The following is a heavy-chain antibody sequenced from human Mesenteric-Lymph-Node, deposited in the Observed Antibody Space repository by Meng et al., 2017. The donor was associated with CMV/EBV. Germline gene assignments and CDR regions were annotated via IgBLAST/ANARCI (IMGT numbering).Heavy chain of an antibody. CDR2: IYHSGST. CDR1: GGSVSSYNW. CDR3: ARQYSYGYVDS. V-gene: IGHV4-4*02. J-gene: IGHJ4*02. Sequence: LTSAVSGGSVSSYNWWSWVRQPPGKGLEWIGEIYHSGSTNYNPSLKSRVTISVDKSKNQFSLNLSSLTAADTAVYYCARQYSYGYVDSWGQGTLVTVSS. D-gene: IGHD5-18*01.